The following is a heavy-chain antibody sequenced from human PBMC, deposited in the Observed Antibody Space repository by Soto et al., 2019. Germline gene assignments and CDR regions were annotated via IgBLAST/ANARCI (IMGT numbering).Heavy chain of an antibody. Sequence: GGSLRLSCAASGFTFSDHYMDWVRQAPGKGLEWVGRTRNKANSYTTEYAASVKGRFTISRDDSKNSLYLQMNSLKTEDTAVYYCARVRNWNYYYYGMDVWGQGTTVTVSS. D-gene: IGHD1-20*01. J-gene: IGHJ6*02. CDR1: GFTFSDHY. CDR3: ARVRNWNYYYYGMDV. CDR2: TRNKANSYTT. V-gene: IGHV3-72*01.